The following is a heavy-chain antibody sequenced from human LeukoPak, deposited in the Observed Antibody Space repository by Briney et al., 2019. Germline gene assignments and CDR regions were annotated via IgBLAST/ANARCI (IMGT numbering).Heavy chain of an antibody. J-gene: IGHJ3*02. V-gene: IGHV3-74*01. Sequence: GGSLRLSCAASGFTFSSYWMHWVRQAPGKGLVWVSRINSDGSSTSYADSVKGRFTISRDNAKNTLYLQMNSLRAEDTAVYYCASSERGSGYYSDDAFDIWGQGTMVTVSS. CDR1: GFTFSSYW. CDR3: ASSERGSGYYSDDAFDI. D-gene: IGHD3-22*01. CDR2: INSDGSST.